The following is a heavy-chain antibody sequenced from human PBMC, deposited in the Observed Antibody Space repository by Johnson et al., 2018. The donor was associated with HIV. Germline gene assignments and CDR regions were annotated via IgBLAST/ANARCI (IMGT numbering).Heavy chain of an antibody. CDR3: GRDSASDAFDI. V-gene: IGHV3-23*04. Sequence: VQLVESGGGLVQPGGSLRLSCAASGISFSSYAMSWVRQAPGKGLEWVSSISDSGGSTYYADSVKGRFTISRENAKNSLDLQRNSLRAGATAVYYCGRDSASDAFDIWCQGTMVTVSS. D-gene: IGHD2-2*01. CDR1: GISFSSYA. CDR2: ISDSGGST. J-gene: IGHJ3*02.